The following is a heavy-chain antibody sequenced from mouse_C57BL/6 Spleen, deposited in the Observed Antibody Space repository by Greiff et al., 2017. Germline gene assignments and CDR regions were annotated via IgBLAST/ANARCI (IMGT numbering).Heavy chain of an antibody. Sequence: VKLVESGAELVKPGASVKISCKASGYAFSSYWMNWVKQRPGKGLEWIGQIYPGDGDTNYNGKFKGKATLTADKSSSTAYMQLSSLTAEDSAVYFCARYDSFAYWGQGTLVTVSA. V-gene: IGHV1-80*01. CDR1: GYAFSSYW. CDR2: IYPGDGDT. CDR3: ARYDSFAY. D-gene: IGHD2-4*01. J-gene: IGHJ3*01.